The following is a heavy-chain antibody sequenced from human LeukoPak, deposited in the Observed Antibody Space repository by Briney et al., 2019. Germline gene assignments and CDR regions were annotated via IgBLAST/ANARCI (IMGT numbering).Heavy chain of an antibody. J-gene: IGHJ5*02. CDR2: INPSGGST. Sequence: ASVKVSCKASGYTFTSYYMHWVRQAPGQGLEWMGIINPSGGSTSYAQKFQGRVTMTRDMSTSTDYMELSSLRSEDTAVYYCARDNSVEDTAWWFDPWGQGNLVTVSP. D-gene: IGHD4-23*01. CDR1: GYTFTSYY. CDR3: ARDNSVEDTAWWFDP. V-gene: IGHV1-46*01.